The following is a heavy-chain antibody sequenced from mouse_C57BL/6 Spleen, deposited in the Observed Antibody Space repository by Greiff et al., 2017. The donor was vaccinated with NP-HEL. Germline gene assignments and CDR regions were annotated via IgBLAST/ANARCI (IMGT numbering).Heavy chain of an antibody. CDR2: INPSSGYT. CDR3: ARWEDGYSAWFAY. J-gene: IGHJ3*01. D-gene: IGHD2-3*01. Sequence: QVQLQQSGAELAKPGASVKLSCKASGYTFTSYWMHWVKQRPGQGLEWIGYINPSSGYTKYNQKFKDKATLTADKSSSTAYMQLSSLTYEDSAVYYCARWEDGYSAWFAYWGQGTLVNVSA. CDR1: GYTFTSYW. V-gene: IGHV1-7*01.